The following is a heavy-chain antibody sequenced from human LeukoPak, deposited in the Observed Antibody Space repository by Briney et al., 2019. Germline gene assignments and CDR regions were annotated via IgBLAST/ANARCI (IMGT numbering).Heavy chain of an antibody. Sequence: SVKVSCKASGGTFSSYAISWVRQAPGQGLEWMGGIIPIFGTANYAQKFQGRVTITTDESTSTAYMELSSPRSEDTAVYYCAGERTYRDAFDIWGQGTMVTVSS. CDR2: IIPIFGTA. CDR1: GGTFSSYA. V-gene: IGHV1-69*05. J-gene: IGHJ3*02. CDR3: AGERTYRDAFDI.